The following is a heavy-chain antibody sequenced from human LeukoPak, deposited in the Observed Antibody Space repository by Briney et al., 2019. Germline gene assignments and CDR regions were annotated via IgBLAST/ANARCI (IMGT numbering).Heavy chain of an antibody. CDR1: GDSVSSNSAS. CDR3: ARDAGWEILHAFDI. J-gene: IGHJ3*02. D-gene: IGHD1-26*01. Sequence: SQTLSLTCVISGDSVSSNSASWNCIRQSPSRGLEWLGRTYYRSKWYSEFAGSVRGRITINADTSKNQFSLQLYSVTPDDTAVYYCARDAGWEILHAFDIWGQGTMVTVSS. V-gene: IGHV6-1*01. CDR2: TYYRSKWYS.